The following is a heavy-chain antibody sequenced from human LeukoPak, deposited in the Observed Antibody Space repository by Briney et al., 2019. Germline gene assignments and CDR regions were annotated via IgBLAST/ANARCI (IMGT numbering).Heavy chain of an antibody. Sequence: GGSLRLSCAASGFTVSNSYMTWVRQAPGKGLDWASIIYSGGSTYYADSVKGRFTISRDSSKNTMYLQMNSLRAEDTAVYYCATREYYYYGMDVWGQGTTVTVSS. V-gene: IGHV3-66*01. CDR3: ATREYYYYGMDV. CDR1: GFTVSNSY. CDR2: IYSGGST. J-gene: IGHJ6*02.